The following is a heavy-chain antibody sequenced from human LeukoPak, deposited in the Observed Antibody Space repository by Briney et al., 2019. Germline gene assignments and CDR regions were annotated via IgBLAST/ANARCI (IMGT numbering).Heavy chain of an antibody. D-gene: IGHD3-22*01. CDR2: ISYDGSNK. V-gene: IGHV3-30*04. CDR1: GFTFSSYA. Sequence: GRSLRLSCAASGFTFSSYAMHWVRQAPGKGLEWVAVISYDGSNKYYADCVIGRVTISRDNSKNSLYLQMNSLRAEDTCVYYCARDRSYYYDSSGYYFGYWGQGTLVTVSS. CDR3: ARDRSYYYDSSGYYFGY. J-gene: IGHJ4*02.